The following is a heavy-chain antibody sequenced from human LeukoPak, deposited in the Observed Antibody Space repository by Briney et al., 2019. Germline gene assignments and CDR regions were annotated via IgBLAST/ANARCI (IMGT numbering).Heavy chain of an antibody. CDR3: AKSYFDYSTYYSYYFNL. D-gene: IGHD4-11*01. V-gene: IGHV4-4*09. Sequence: SETLPLTCTVSGGSISGGYWSWIRQPPGRGLEWIGYVYTSGSTNYNPSLRSRATISVDTSKSQFALKLSSVTAVDTAVYYCAKSYFDYSTYYSYYFNLWGQGALVTVSS. CDR2: VYTSGST. CDR1: GGSISGGY. J-gene: IGHJ4*02.